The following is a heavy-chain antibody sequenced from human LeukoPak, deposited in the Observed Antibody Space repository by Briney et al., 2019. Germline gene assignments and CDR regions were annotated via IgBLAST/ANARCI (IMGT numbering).Heavy chain of an antibody. V-gene: IGHV3-33*06. J-gene: IGHJ5*02. CDR1: GFTFSSYG. CDR3: AKDGSGGGWKWFYP. Sequence: PGRSLRLSCAASGFTFSSYGFHWVRQAPGKWLEWVAVIWYDGSNKYYADSVKGRFTISRDSSKNTLYLQMNSLRAEDTAVYYCAKDGSGGGWKWFYPWGQGTLVTVSS. CDR2: IWYDGSNK. D-gene: IGHD2-15*01.